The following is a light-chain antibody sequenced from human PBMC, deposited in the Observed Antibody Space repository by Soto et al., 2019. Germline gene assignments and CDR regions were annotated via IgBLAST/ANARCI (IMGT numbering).Light chain of an antibody. CDR1: QSISSY. CDR3: QQSYSTPRT. J-gene: IGKJ1*01. CDR2: AAS. V-gene: IGKV1-39*01. Sequence: IQRPQSPSSLSASVGDRVTITCRASQSISSYLNWYQQKPGKAPKLLIYAASSLQSGVPSRFSGSGSGTDFTLTISSLQPEDFATYYCQQSYSTPRTFGQGTKVDIK.